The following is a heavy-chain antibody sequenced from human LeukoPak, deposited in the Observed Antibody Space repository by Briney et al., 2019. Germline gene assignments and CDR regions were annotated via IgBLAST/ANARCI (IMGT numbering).Heavy chain of an antibody. Sequence: GTSVKVSCKASGFTFTSSAMQRVRQARGQRLEWIGWIVVRCGNTNYAQKFQERVTITRDMSTSTAYVELSSLRSEDTAVYYCAARSIDCSSTSCYLGVDVWGKGTTVTISS. J-gene: IGHJ6*04. D-gene: IGHD2-2*01. CDR3: AARSIDCSSTSCYLGVDV. V-gene: IGHV1-58*02. CDR2: IVVRCGNT. CDR1: GFTFTSSA.